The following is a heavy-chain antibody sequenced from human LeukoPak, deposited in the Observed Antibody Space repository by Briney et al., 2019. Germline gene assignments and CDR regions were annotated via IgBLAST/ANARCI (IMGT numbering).Heavy chain of an antibody. CDR1: GYTFTGYY. CDR3: GRVMTTVTTLDY. J-gene: IGHJ4*02. D-gene: IGHD4-17*01. Sequence: ASVKVSCKASGYTFTGYYMHWVRQAPGQGLEWMGWINPNSGGTNYAQQFQGRLTMTRDTSISTAYMELSRLRSYDTSMYFCGRVMTTVTTLDYWGQGTLVTVSS. CDR2: INPNSGGT. V-gene: IGHV1-2*02.